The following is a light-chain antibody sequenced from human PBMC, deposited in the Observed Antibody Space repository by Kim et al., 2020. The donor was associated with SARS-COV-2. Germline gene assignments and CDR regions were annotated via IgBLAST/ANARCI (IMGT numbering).Light chain of an antibody. CDR1: QSVTSD. CDR2: DAS. V-gene: IGKV3-11*01. J-gene: IGKJ5*01. CDR3: QQRHAWPVT. Sequence: LYPGERATLSCRASQSVTSDLAWYQQKSGQAPRLLIYDASNRATGVPARFSGSGSGTDFSLTISSLEPEDFAIYYCQQRHAWPVTFGQGTRLEIK.